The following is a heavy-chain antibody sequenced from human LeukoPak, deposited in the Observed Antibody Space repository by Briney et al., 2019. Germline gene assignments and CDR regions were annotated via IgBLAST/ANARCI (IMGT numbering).Heavy chain of an antibody. D-gene: IGHD6-19*01. V-gene: IGHV1-46*04. Sequence: ASVKVSFKASGYTFTGYHIHWVRQAPGQGLEWMGLINPSGGSTSYVQELQGRVTMTRDTSTSTVYMELSSLRSEDTAAYYCARGPYSSGWYGLDYWGQGTLVTVSS. CDR2: INPSGGST. CDR1: GYTFTGYH. J-gene: IGHJ4*02. CDR3: ARGPYSSGWYGLDY.